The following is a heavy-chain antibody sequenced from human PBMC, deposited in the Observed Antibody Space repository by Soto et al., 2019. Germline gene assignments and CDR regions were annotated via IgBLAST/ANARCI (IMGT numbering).Heavy chain of an antibody. J-gene: IGHJ5*02. D-gene: IGHD3-9*01. CDR1: GGTFSSYA. Sequence: QVQLVQSGAEVKKPGSSVKVSCKASGGTFSSYAISWVRQAPGQGLEWMGGIIPIFGTANYAQKFQGRVTITADKSTSTAYMELISLRSEDTAVYYCARGGISPSTELLRYFDWLSKDSWFDPWGQGTLVTVSS. CDR3: ARGGISPSTELLRYFDWLSKDSWFDP. CDR2: IIPIFGTA. V-gene: IGHV1-69*06.